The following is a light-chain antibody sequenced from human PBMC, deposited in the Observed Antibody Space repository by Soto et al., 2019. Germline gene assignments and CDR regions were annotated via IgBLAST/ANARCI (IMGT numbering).Light chain of an antibody. CDR3: QQYNSYSWT. CDR1: QSVSNW. J-gene: IGKJ1*01. V-gene: IGKV1-5*03. CDR2: KAS. Sequence: DIQMTQSPSTLSASAGDTVTITCRASQSVSNWLAWYQQYPGKAPIFLIYKASTLESGVPSRFSGSGSGTEFTLTISSLQPDDFATYYCQQYNSYSWTFGQGTKVEIK.